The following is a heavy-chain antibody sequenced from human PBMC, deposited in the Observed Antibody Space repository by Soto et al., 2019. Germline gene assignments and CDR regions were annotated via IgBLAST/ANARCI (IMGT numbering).Heavy chain of an antibody. CDR1: GFTFRSYW. V-gene: IGHV3-74*01. Sequence: GGSLRLSCAASGFTFRSYWMQWVRQAPGKGLVWVSWINSDGSSTRYADSVKGRFTISRDNAKNTLYLQMNSLRAVDTAVYYCASGGSSLNFDSWGQGTLVTVSS. J-gene: IGHJ4*02. CDR3: ASGGSSLNFDS. D-gene: IGHD6-6*01. CDR2: INSDGSST.